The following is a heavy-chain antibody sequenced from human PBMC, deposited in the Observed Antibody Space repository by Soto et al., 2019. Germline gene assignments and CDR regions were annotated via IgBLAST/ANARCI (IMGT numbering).Heavy chain of an antibody. D-gene: IGHD3-22*01. Sequence: QVQLQESGPGQVKPSWTLSLTCAVSGGSISSSKWWRWVRQPPGKGLEWIGQIYHGGSSDYNPSLKSRVTISVDKSKNQFSLKLSSVTAADTAVYYCARDRDSSDTGGMDVWGQGNTVTVSS. CDR3: ARDRDSSDTGGMDV. J-gene: IGHJ6*02. CDR2: IYHGGSS. V-gene: IGHV4-4*02. CDR1: GGSISSSKW.